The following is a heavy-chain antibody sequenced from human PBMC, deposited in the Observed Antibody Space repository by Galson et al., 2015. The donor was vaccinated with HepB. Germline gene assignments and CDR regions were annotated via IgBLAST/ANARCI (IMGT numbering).Heavy chain of an antibody. CDR2: ISGSGGST. J-gene: IGHJ4*02. CDR1: GFTFSSYA. Sequence: LRLSCAASGFTFSSYAMSWVRQAPGKGLEWVSAISGSGGSTYYADSVKGRFTISRDNSKNTLYLQMNSLRAEDTAVYYCAKDPYGDYAAFDYWGQGTLVTVSS. CDR3: AKDPYGDYAAFDY. V-gene: IGHV3-23*01. D-gene: IGHD4-17*01.